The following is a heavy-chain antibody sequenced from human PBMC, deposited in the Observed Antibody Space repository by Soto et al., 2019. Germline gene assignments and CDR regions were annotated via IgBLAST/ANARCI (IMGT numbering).Heavy chain of an antibody. CDR2: VYYRGRS. V-gene: IGHV4-39*01. CDR3: VSQRTTVPTRAYFDY. CDR1: GGSVTNSSYY. Sequence: SETLSLACAVSGGSVTNSSYYWVWIRQSPGKGLEWIGSVYYRGRSYSKSSVKSRVTISVDTSKNRFSLSLNSVTASDTAVYFCVSQRTTVPTRAYFDYWGPGALVTVSS. J-gene: IGHJ4*02. D-gene: IGHD4-17*01.